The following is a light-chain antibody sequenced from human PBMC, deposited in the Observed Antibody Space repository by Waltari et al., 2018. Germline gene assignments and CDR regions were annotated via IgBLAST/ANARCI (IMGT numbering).Light chain of an antibody. CDR2: SAS. V-gene: IGKV3-11*01. J-gene: IGKJ2*03. Sequence: VILTQSPATLSLSPGERATLSCRASQSVGSSVAWYHQKPGQAPRLLIRSASSRATGIPDRFSGSGSGTEFTLTISSLDPEDVGIYHCFQHSSGLSFGQGTEVEI. CDR1: QSVGSS. CDR3: FQHSSGLS.